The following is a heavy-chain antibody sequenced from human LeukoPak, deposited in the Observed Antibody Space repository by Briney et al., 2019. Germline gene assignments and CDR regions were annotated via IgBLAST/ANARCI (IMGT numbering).Heavy chain of an antibody. J-gene: IGHJ4*02. CDR1: GFIFDDYA. CDR3: AKDMGYSSSYYDY. D-gene: IGHD6-13*01. CDR2: ISWNSGSI. V-gene: IGHV3-9*01. Sequence: HPGGSLRISCAASGFIFDDYAMPWVRQAPGKGLEWVSSISWNSGSIGYVDSVKGRFTISRDNAKNSLYLQMNSLRAEDTALYYCAKDMGYSSSYYDYWGQGTLVTVSS.